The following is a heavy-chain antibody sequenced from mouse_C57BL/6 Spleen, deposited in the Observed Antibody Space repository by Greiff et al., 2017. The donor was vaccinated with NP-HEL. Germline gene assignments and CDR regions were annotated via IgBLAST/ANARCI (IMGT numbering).Heavy chain of an antibody. Sequence: EVQLQQSGPELVKPGASVKISCKASGYTFTDYYMNWVKQSHGKSLEWIGDINPNNGGTSYNQKFKGKATLTVDTSSSTAYMELRSLTSEDSAVYYCARHYSPAYYAMDYWGQGTSVTVSS. V-gene: IGHV1-26*01. J-gene: IGHJ4*01. CDR2: INPNNGGT. D-gene: IGHD2-12*01. CDR3: ARHYSPAYYAMDY. CDR1: GYTFTDYY.